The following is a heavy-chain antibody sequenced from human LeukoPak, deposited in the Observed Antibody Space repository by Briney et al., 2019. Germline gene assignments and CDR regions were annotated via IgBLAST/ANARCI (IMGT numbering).Heavy chain of an antibody. D-gene: IGHD3-10*01. Sequence: GGSLRLSCAASGFTFSSYAMHWVRQAPGKGLEWVAVISYDGSNKYYADSVKGRFTISRDNSKNTLYLQMNSLRAEDTAVYYCARDMRVRGVNIYAMDDWGQGTTVTVSS. CDR3: ARDMRVRGVNIYAMDD. V-gene: IGHV3-30-3*01. J-gene: IGHJ6*02. CDR1: GFTFSSYA. CDR2: ISYDGSNK.